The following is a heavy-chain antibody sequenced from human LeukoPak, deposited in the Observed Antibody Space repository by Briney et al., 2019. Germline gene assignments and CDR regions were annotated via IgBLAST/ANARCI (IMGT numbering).Heavy chain of an antibody. Sequence: PGGSLRLSCAASGFTFSSYGMHWVRQAPGKGLEWVAFIRYDGSNKYYADSVKGRFTISRDNSKNTLYLQMNSLRAEDTAVYYCAKVSSSIAARPPFDYWGQGTLVTVSS. V-gene: IGHV3-30*02. CDR1: GFTFSSYG. D-gene: IGHD6-6*01. CDR2: IRYDGSNK. J-gene: IGHJ4*02. CDR3: AKVSSSIAARPPFDY.